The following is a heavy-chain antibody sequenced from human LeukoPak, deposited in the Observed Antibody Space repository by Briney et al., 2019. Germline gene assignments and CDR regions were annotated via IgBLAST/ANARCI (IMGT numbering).Heavy chain of an antibody. J-gene: IGHJ4*02. D-gene: IGHD1-20*01. Sequence: GGSLRLSCAASGFTFSSYNMNWVRQAPGKGLEWVSYISSSSSTIYYADSVKGRFTISRDNAKNSLYLQMNSLRAEDTAVYYCARDTYNWAKYYFDYWGQGTLVTVSS. V-gene: IGHV3-48*01. CDR2: ISSSSSTI. CDR1: GFTFSSYN. CDR3: ARDTYNWAKYYFDY.